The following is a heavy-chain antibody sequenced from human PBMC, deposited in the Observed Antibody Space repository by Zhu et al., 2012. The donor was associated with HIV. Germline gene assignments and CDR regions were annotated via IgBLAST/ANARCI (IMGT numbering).Heavy chain of an antibody. J-gene: IGHJ3*02. V-gene: IGHV4-39*01. Sequence: QVQLQESGPGLVKPSETLSLICNVSDDAMSNTNYYWAWIRQSPGKGLEWIGTIYSSGTTYYNPSFKSRVTISADTWKKQFSLKVTSVTAADTAVYFCARVTRNYYGSGSYSLDGFDMWGQGTKVTVS. CDR2: IYSSGTT. D-gene: IGHD3-10*01. CDR1: DDAMSNTNYY. CDR3: ARVTRNYYGSGSYSLDGFDM.